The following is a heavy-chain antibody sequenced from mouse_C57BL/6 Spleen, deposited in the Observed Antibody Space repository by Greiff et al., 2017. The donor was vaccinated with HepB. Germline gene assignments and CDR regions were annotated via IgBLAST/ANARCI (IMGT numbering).Heavy chain of an antibody. J-gene: IGHJ2*01. CDR2: IYPGSGST. D-gene: IGHD1-1*01. CDR1: GYTFTSYW. Sequence: VQLQQSGAELVKPGASVKMSCKASGYTFTSYWITWVKQRPGQGLEWIGDIYPGSGSTNYNEKFKSKATLTVDTSSSTAYMQLSSLTSEDSAVYYCARRGYYGSSGGDYWGQGTTLTVSS. CDR3: ARRGYYGSSGGDY. V-gene: IGHV1-55*01.